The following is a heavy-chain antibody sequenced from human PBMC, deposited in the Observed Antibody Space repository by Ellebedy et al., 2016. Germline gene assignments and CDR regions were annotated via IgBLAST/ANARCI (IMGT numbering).Heavy chain of an antibody. D-gene: IGHD1-26*01. CDR3: NRWRSGSPDF. CDR2: TKNKANGYTT. J-gene: IGHJ4*02. CDR1: GFTFGDYA. V-gene: IGHV3-72*01. Sequence: GGSLRLSXTASGFTFGDYAVTWFRQAPGKGLEWVGRTKNKANGYTTEYAASVKGRFSISRDDSKNSVHLQMNSLKTEDTAVYYCNRWRSGSPDFWGQGTLVTVSS.